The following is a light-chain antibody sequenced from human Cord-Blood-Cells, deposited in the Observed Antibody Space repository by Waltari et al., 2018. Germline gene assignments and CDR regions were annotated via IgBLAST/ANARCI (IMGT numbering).Light chain of an antibody. J-gene: IGKJ1*01. Sequence: IQMTQSPSTLSASVGDRVTITCRASQSISSWLAWYQQKPGKAPKLLIYKASSLESGVPSRFSGSGSGTEFTLTISSLQPYDFATYYCQQYNSYSHTFGQGTKVEIK. V-gene: IGKV1-5*03. CDR3: QQYNSYSHT. CDR2: KAS. CDR1: QSISSW.